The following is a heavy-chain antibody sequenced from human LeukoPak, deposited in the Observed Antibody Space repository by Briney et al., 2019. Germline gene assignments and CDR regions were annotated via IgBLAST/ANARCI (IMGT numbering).Heavy chain of an antibody. J-gene: IGHJ5*02. CDR3: ARVRELLREAASYNWFDP. CDR2: ISAYNGNT. CDR1: GYTFTSYG. V-gene: IGHV1-18*01. Sequence: ASVKVSCKPSGYTFTSYGISWVRQAPGQGLEWMGWISAYNGNTNYAQKLQGRVTMTTDTSTSTAYMELRSLRSDDTAVYYCARVRELLREAASYNWFDPWGQGTLVTVSS. D-gene: IGHD1-26*01.